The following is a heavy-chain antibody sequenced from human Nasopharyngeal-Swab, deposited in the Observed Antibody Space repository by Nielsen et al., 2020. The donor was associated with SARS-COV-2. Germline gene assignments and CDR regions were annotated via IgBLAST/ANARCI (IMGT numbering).Heavy chain of an antibody. CDR1: GGSFSGYY. D-gene: IGHD3-16*01. V-gene: IGHV4-34*01. CDR2: INHSGST. Sequence: SETLSLTCAVYGGSFSGYYWSWIRQPSGKGLEWIGEINHSGSTNYNPSLKSRVTISVDTSKNQFSLKLSSVTAADTAVYYCARGSKVTWGWGNWFDPWGQGTLVTVSS. CDR3: ARGSKVTWGWGNWFDP. J-gene: IGHJ5*02.